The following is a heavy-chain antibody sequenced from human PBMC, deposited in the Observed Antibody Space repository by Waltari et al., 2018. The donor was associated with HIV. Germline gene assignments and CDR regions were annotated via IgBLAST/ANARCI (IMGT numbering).Heavy chain of an antibody. Sequence: QVQLQQWGAGLLKPSETLSLTCAVYGGSFSGYYWSWIRQPPGKGLEWIGEINHSGSTNYNPSLKSRVTISVDTSKNQFSLKLSSVTAADTAVYYCARGPRVVPAAINGETWGMDVWGQGTTVTVSS. D-gene: IGHD2-2*02. CDR2: INHSGST. CDR1: GGSFSGYY. V-gene: IGHV4-34*01. J-gene: IGHJ6*02. CDR3: ARGPRVVPAAINGETWGMDV.